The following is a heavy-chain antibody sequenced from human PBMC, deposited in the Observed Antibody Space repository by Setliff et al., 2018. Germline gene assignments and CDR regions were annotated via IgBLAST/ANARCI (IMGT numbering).Heavy chain of an antibody. CDR2: INHSGST. D-gene: IGHD6-13*01. Sequence: SETLSLTCAVYGGSFSGYYWSWIRQPPGKGLEWIGEINHSGSTNYNPSLKSRVTISVDTSKNQFSLKLSSVTAADTAVYYCARTPAAGTGDAFDIWGQGTMVTVSS. V-gene: IGHV4-34*01. CDR3: ARTPAAGTGDAFDI. J-gene: IGHJ3*02. CDR1: GGSFSGYY.